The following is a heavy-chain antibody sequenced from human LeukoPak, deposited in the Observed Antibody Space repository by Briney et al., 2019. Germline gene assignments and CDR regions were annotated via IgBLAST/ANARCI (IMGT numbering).Heavy chain of an antibody. D-gene: IGHD3-10*01. Sequence: GESLKISCKGSGYSFTSYWIGWVRQMPGKGLEWMGIIYPGDSDTRYSPSFQGQVTISADKSISTAYLQWSSLKASDTAMYYCARHVGGSYYNGQDDNWGQGTLVTVPS. J-gene: IGHJ4*02. CDR3: ARHVGGSYYNGQDDN. V-gene: IGHV5-51*01. CDR1: GYSFTSYW. CDR2: IYPGDSDT.